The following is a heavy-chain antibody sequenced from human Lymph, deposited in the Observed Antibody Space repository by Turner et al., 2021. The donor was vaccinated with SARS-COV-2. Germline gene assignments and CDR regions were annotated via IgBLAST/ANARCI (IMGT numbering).Heavy chain of an antibody. CDR3: ARDLYYYSMDV. Sequence: EVQLVESGGGLSQRGGSLRLSCAASGLTVSSNYMSWVRQAPGKGLEWVSLIDSGGSTYYADSVKGRFTISRDNSKNTLYLQMNSLRAEDTAVYYCARDLYYYSMDVWVQGTTVTVSS. CDR1: GLTVSSNY. J-gene: IGHJ6*02. V-gene: IGHV3-53*01. CDR2: IDSGGST.